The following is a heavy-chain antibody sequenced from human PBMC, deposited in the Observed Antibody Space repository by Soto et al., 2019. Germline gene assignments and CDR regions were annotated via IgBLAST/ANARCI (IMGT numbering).Heavy chain of an antibody. CDR3: ARVGVAAAAAYGMDV. CDR1: GYTFTSYA. V-gene: IGHV1-3*01. Sequence: QVQLVQSGAEVKKPGASVKVSCKASGYTFTSYAMHWVRQAPGQRLEWMGWINAGNGNTQYSQKFQGRVTITRDTSASTAYRELRTLRSEDTAVYYCARVGVAAAAAYGMDVWGQGTTVTVSS. J-gene: IGHJ6*02. CDR2: INAGNGNT. D-gene: IGHD6-13*01.